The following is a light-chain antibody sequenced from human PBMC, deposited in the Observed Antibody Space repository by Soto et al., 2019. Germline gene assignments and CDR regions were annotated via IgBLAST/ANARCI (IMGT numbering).Light chain of an antibody. Sequence: EIVMTQSPATLSVSPGERATLSCRASQRVSSGYLAWYQQKPGQTPRLLIYGASGRATGIPDRFSGSGSGTDFSLTISRLEPEDFAVYYCQQYHTSPVTFGQGTKVDIK. CDR3: QQYHTSPVT. CDR2: GAS. V-gene: IGKV3-20*01. CDR1: QRVSSGY. J-gene: IGKJ1*01.